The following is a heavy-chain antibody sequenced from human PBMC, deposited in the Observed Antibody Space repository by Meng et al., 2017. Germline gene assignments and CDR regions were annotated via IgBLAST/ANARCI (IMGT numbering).Heavy chain of an antibody. CDR1: GGSISSSSYY. V-gene: IGHV4-39*07. J-gene: IGHJ5*02. D-gene: IGHD6-19*01. CDR3: ASLRIAVAGINWFDP. Sequence: LQLQEPGPGLVKPSETLSLTCTVSGGSISSSSYYWGWIRQPPGKGLEWIGSIYYSGSTYYNPSLKSRVTISVDTSKNQFSLKLSSVTAADTAVYYCASLRIAVAGINWFDPWGQGTLVTVSS. CDR2: IYYSGST.